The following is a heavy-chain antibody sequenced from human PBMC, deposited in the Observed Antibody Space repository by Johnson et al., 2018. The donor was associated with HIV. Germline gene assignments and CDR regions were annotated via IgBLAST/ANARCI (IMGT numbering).Heavy chain of an antibody. D-gene: IGHD6-13*01. CDR2: IRYDGSNK. Sequence: QVQLVESGGGVVQPGGSLRLSCAASGFTFSSYGMHWVRQAPGKGLEWVAFIRYDGSNKYYADSVKGRFTISRDNSKNTLYLQMNSLRAEDTAVYYCAKVSSWYFLRAFDIWGQGTMVTVSS. CDR1: GFTFSSYG. CDR3: AKVSSWYFLRAFDI. V-gene: IGHV3-30*02. J-gene: IGHJ3*02.